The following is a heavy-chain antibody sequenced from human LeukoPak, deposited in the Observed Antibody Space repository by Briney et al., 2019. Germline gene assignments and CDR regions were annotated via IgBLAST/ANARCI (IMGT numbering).Heavy chain of an antibody. CDR3: ARDTRPEYYASGSYN. Sequence: GGSLRLSCAASGFTFSSYSMNWVRQAPGKGLEWVSSISSSSSYIYYADSVKGRFTIPRDNAKNSLYLQMNSLRAEDTAVYYCARDTRPEYYASGSYNWGQGTLVTVSS. V-gene: IGHV3-21*01. J-gene: IGHJ4*02. CDR1: GFTFSSYS. D-gene: IGHD3-10*01. CDR2: ISSSSSYI.